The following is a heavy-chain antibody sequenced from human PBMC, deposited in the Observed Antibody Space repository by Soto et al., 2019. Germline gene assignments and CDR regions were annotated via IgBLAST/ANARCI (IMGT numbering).Heavy chain of an antibody. CDR3: ARGGCSSTSCYVDYDAFDI. CDR2: INPSGGST. Sequence: QVQLVQSGAEVKKPGASVKVSCKASGYTFTSYYMHWVRQAPGQGLEWMGIINPSGGSTSYAQKFQGRLTMTRDTSTSTVYMELSSLRSEDTAVYYCARGGCSSTSCYVDYDAFDIWGQGTMVTVSS. J-gene: IGHJ3*02. D-gene: IGHD2-2*01. V-gene: IGHV1-46*01. CDR1: GYTFTSYY.